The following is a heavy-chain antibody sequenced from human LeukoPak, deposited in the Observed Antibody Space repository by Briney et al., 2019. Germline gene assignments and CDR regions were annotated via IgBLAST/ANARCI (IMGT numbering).Heavy chain of an antibody. J-gene: IGHJ6*03. CDR2: ISSISSTI. CDR1: GFTFSSYS. Sequence: GRCLRLSCAASGFTFSSYSINWVRQAPGKGLEWVSYISSISSTIYYADSVKGRFTIYRDNAKNSLYLQMNSLRAEDTAVYYCARAQSDFWSSPPYMDVWGKGTTVTVSS. CDR3: ARAQSDFWSSPPYMDV. V-gene: IGHV3-48*01. D-gene: IGHD3-3*01.